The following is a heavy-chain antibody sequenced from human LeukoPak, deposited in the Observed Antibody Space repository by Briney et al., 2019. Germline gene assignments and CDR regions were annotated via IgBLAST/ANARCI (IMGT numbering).Heavy chain of an antibody. V-gene: IGHV1-18*01. J-gene: IGHJ6*02. CDR1: GYTFTSYG. CDR3: ARDNFWSGYYRRYYGMDV. D-gene: IGHD3-3*01. Sequence: ASVKVSCKASGYTFTSYGISWVRQAPGQGLEWMGWISAYNGNTNYAQKLQGRVTMTTDTSTNTAYMELRSLRSDDTAVYYCARDNFWSGYYRRYYGMDVRGQGTTVTVSS. CDR2: ISAYNGNT.